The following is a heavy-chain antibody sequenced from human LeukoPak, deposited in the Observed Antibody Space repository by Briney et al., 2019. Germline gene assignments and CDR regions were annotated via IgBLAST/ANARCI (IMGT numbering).Heavy chain of an antibody. D-gene: IGHD3-22*01. Sequence: GGSLRLSCAASGFTFSSYAMNWVRQAPGKGLEWVSLITGSSDQTYYADSVKGRFTISRDSSKNTLYLQMNSLRADDTAVYYCATDRIYDSSGYYRFDYWGQGTLVTVSS. J-gene: IGHJ4*02. CDR1: GFTFSSYA. CDR3: ATDRIYDSSGYYRFDY. V-gene: IGHV3-23*01. CDR2: ITGSSDQT.